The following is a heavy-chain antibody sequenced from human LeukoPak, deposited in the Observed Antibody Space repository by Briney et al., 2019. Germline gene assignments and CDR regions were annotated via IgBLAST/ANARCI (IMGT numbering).Heavy chain of an antibody. CDR3: ARDRGGSYSSDY. CDR2: INCGDGYT. CDR1: GYTLTSSH. V-gene: IGHV1-46*01. Sequence: ASVKVTCKASGYTLTSSHAQWVRHAPGQGLEWMGIINCGDGYTNYAQKFQGRVSVTSATATSTINMELSSLSAGDTAIYYCARDRGGSYSSDYWGQRTLVTVSS. D-gene: IGHD1-26*01. J-gene: IGHJ4*02.